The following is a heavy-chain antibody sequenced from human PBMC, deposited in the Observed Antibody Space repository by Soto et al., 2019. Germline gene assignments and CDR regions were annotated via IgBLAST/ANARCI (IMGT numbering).Heavy chain of an antibody. J-gene: IGHJ6*02. V-gene: IGHV3-21*01. CDR2: ISSNSAYI. CDR3: ARDLSGRADV. CDR1: GFTFRSFT. Sequence: PGGSLRLSCAASGFTFRSFTMNWVRQAPGKGLEWVSTISSNSAYIYYTDALRGRFTISRDNAKNSLHLQMNSLRAEDTAVYYCARDLSGRADVWGQGTTVTVSS. D-gene: IGHD3-10*01.